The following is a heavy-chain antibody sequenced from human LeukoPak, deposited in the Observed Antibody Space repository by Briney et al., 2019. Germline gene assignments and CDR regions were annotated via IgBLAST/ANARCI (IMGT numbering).Heavy chain of an antibody. CDR2: TGFSDT. CDR3: ARLLGTGTPFDY. CDR1: GYRFSNYW. D-gene: IGHD3-16*01. V-gene: IGHV5-51*01. J-gene: IGHJ4*02. Sequence: GESLKIPCQGSGYRFSNYWIGWVRQMPGKGLEWMGVTGFSDTRYNPSFRGQVTISADKSINTAYLQWSSLKASDTAIYYCARLLGTGTPFDYWGQGTLVTVSS.